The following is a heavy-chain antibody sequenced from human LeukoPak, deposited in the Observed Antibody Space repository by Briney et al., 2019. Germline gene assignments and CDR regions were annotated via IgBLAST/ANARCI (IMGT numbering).Heavy chain of an antibody. J-gene: IGHJ4*02. CDR1: GGSISSSTYY. V-gene: IGHV4-39*07. CDR2: IYNSGIT. CDR3: ARGSDFFDY. Sequence: SETLSLTCTVSGGSISSSTYYWGWIRQPPGKSLEWIGSIYNSGITHYNPSLKSRVSISIDTSKNQLSLTLNSVTAADTAVYYCARGSDFFDYWGQGTLVTVSS.